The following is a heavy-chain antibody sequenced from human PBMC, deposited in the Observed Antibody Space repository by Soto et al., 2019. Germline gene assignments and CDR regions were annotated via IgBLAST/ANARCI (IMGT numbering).Heavy chain of an antibody. CDR1: GFTFSSYA. V-gene: IGHV3-23*01. D-gene: IGHD3-9*01. CDR3: AKRYYDILTGYYMDFDY. J-gene: IGHJ4*02. CDR2: ISGSGGST. Sequence: PGGSLRLSCAASGFTFSSYAMSWVRQAPGKGLEWVSAISGSGGSTYYSDSVKGRLTISRDNSKNTLYLQMNSLRAEDTAVYYCAKRYYDILTGYYMDFDYWGQGTLVTVSS.